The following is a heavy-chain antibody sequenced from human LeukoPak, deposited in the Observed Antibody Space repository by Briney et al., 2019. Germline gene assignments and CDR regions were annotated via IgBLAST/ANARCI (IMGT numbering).Heavy chain of an antibody. D-gene: IGHD2-15*01. CDR3: AKVVGVVVVAATSGMDY. V-gene: IGHV1-3*03. J-gene: IGHJ4*02. CDR2: INAGNGNT. CDR1: GYTFTSYA. Sequence: EASVKVSCKASGYTFTSYAMHWVRQAPGQRLEWMGWINAGNGNTKYSQEFQGRVTITRDTSASTAYMELSSLRSEDTAVYYCAKVVGVVVVAATSGMDYWGQGTLVTVSS.